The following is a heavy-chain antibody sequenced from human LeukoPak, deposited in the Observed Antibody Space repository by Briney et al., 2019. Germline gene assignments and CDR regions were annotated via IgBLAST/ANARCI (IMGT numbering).Heavy chain of an antibody. CDR3: ARVYSSSWYTSEYFQH. J-gene: IGHJ1*01. D-gene: IGHD6-13*01. Sequence: SETLSLTCAVYGGSFSGYYWSWIRQPPGKGLEWIGEINHSGSTNYNPSLTSRGTISVDTSKNQFSLKLSSVTAADTAVYYCARVYSSSWYTSEYFQHWGQGTLVTVSS. CDR1: GGSFSGYY. V-gene: IGHV4-34*01. CDR2: INHSGST.